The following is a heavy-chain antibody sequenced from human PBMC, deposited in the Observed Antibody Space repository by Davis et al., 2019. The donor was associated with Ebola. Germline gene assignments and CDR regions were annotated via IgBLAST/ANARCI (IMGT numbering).Heavy chain of an antibody. CDR2: IYYSGST. V-gene: IGHV4-39*01. D-gene: IGHD5-12*01. J-gene: IGHJ4*02. Sequence: SETLSLTCTVSGGSVSSGSYYWSWIRQPPGKGLEWIGSIYYSGSTYYNPSLKSRVTISVDTSKNQFSLKLSSVTAADTAVYYCATSGYDPPFDYWGQGTLVTVSS. CDR3: ATSGYDPPFDY. CDR1: GGSVSSGSYY.